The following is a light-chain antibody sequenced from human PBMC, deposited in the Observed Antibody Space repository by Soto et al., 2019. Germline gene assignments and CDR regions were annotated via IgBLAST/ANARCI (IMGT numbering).Light chain of an antibody. CDR2: AAS. Sequence: DIQMTQSPSSLSAFVGDRVTITCRASQDVGNFLAWYQQKPGKVPKLLIYAASTLQSGVPSRFSGSGFGTDFTLTISSLQPEDVATYYCQKHNSAPLFFGPGTKVDI. J-gene: IGKJ3*01. CDR1: QDVGNF. V-gene: IGKV1-27*01. CDR3: QKHNSAPLF.